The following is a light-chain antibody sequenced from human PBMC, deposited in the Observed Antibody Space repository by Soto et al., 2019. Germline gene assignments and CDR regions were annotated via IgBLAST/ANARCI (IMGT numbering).Light chain of an antibody. J-gene: IGLJ1*01. CDR3: SSYTTSNTRQIV. Sequence: HSVLTQPDSVSGSPLQSITISCTGTSSDVVGYNYVSWYQQHPGKAPKFMIYDVSNRPSGVSNRFSGSKSGNTASLTISGLQAEDEADYYCSSYTTSNTRQIVFGTGTKVTVL. V-gene: IGLV2-14*01. CDR2: DVS. CDR1: SSDVVGYNY.